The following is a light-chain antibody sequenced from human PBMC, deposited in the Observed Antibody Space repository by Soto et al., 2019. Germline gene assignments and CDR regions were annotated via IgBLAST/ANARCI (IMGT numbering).Light chain of an antibody. CDR3: QQSSNWPPWK. Sequence: IQMTQSPSTLSGSVGDRFTITCRASQTISSWLAWYQQKPGKAPKLLIYKASTLKSGVPSRFSGSGSGTDFTLTISSLEPEDFAVYYCQQSSNWPPWKFGQGTKVDIK. V-gene: IGKV1-5*03. CDR2: KAS. J-gene: IGKJ1*01. CDR1: QTISSW.